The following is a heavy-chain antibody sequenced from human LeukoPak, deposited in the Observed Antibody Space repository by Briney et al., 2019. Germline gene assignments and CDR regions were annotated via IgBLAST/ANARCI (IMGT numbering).Heavy chain of an antibody. J-gene: IGHJ4*02. CDR3: VRGYGSGSYYSY. CDR1: GGSFSGYY. D-gene: IGHD3-10*01. V-gene: IGHV4-34*01. CDR2: INHSGST. Sequence: SETLSLTCAVYGGSFSGYYWSWIRQPPGKGLEWIGEINHSGSTNYNPSLKSRVTISLDTSNNQFSLKLRSVTAADTAVYYCVRGYGSGSYYSYWGQGTLVAVSS.